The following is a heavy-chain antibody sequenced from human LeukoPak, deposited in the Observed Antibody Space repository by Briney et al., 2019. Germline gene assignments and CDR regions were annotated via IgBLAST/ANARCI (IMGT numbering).Heavy chain of an antibody. Sequence: SVTVSCTASGGTFSSYAISWVRQAPGQGLEWMGGIIPIFGTANHAQKFQGRVTITADESTSTAYMELSSLRSEDTAVYYCARDPRHCSSTSCYGGWFDPWGQGTLVTVSS. J-gene: IGHJ5*02. CDR2: IIPIFGTA. CDR1: GGTFSSYA. CDR3: ARDPRHCSSTSCYGGWFDP. D-gene: IGHD2-2*01. V-gene: IGHV1-69*01.